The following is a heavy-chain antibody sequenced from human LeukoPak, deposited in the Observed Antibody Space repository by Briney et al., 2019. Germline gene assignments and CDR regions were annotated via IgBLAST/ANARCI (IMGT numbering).Heavy chain of an antibody. Sequence: GGSLRLSCAASGFTFSSYAMHWVRQAPGKGLEWVAVISYDGSNKYYADSVKSRFTISRDNAKNTLYLQMNSLRAEDTAVYYCARAGYNWEHDYWGQGTLVTVSS. CDR2: ISYDGSNK. CDR1: GFTFSSYA. CDR3: ARAGYNWEHDY. V-gene: IGHV3-30-3*01. D-gene: IGHD5-24*01. J-gene: IGHJ4*02.